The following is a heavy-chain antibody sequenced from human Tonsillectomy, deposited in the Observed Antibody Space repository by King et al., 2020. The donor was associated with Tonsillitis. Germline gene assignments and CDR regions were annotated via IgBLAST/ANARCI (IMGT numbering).Heavy chain of an antibody. J-gene: IGHJ3*02. Sequence: VQLVESGGGVVQPGRSLRLSCAASGFTFSSYGMHWVRQAPGKGLEWVAVIWYDGSNKYYADSVKGRFTISRDNSKNTLYLQMNRLRAEDTAVYYCARTRTAYYDFWSGYSHDAFDIWGQGTMVTVSS. CDR1: GFTFSSYG. V-gene: IGHV3-33*01. D-gene: IGHD3-3*01. CDR2: IWYDGSNK. CDR3: ARTRTAYYDFWSGYSHDAFDI.